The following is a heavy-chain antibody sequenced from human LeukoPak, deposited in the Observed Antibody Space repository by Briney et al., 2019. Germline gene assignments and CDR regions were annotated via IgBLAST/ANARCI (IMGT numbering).Heavy chain of an antibody. D-gene: IGHD3-16*01. CDR2: ISGNGDTT. CDR3: ARLLGEATIYDL. Sequence: GGALRLSCAASGFTFGSYAMSWVRQAPGKGLEWVSLISGNGDTTYYADSVKGRFTISRDNAKQSLSLQMNSLRADDTAMYYCARLLGEATIYDLWGQGTPVTVSS. V-gene: IGHV3-23*01. CDR1: GFTFGSYA. J-gene: IGHJ4*02.